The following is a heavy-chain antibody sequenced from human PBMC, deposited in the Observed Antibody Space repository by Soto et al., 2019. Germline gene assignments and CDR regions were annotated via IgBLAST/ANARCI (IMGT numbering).Heavy chain of an antibody. Sequence: KPSETLSLTCTVSGGSINSGGYFWTWVRQHPGKGLEWIGYMYNSGTTYYTSSLKSRVNISGDTSKNQFSLRLSSVTAADTAVYYCARAKGRSFFGHCGQGTLFTASS. CDR1: GGSINSGGYF. D-gene: IGHD1-26*01. V-gene: IGHV4-31*03. CDR2: MYNSGTT. CDR3: ARAKGRSFFGH. J-gene: IGHJ4*02.